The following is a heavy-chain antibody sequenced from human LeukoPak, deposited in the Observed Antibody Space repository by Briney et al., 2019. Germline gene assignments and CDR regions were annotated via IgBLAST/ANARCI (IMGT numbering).Heavy chain of an antibody. CDR2: ISWNGGSI. V-gene: IGHV3-9*01. D-gene: IGHD6-13*01. CDR3: AKEGVTYSSSWYPPYYYYYGMDV. Sequence: GRSLRLSCAASGFTFDDYAMHWVRQAPGKGLEWVSGISWNGGSIGYADSVKGRFTISRDNAKNSLYLQMNSLRAEDTALCYCAKEGVTYSSSWYPPYYYYYGMDVWGQGTTVTVSS. CDR1: GFTFDDYA. J-gene: IGHJ6*02.